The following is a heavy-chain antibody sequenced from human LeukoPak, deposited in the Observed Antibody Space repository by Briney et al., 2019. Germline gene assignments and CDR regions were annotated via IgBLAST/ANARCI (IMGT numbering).Heavy chain of an antibody. CDR3: ARDLGIAAAGGY. V-gene: IGHV3-21*01. D-gene: IGHD6-13*01. CDR2: ISSSSSYI. CDR1: GFTFSSYS. Sequence: PGGSLRLSCAASGFTFSSYSMNWVRQAPGKGLEWVSSISSSSSYIYYADSVKGRFTISIDNAKNSLYLQMNSLRAEDTAVYYCARDLGIAAAGGYWGQGTLVTVSS. J-gene: IGHJ4*02.